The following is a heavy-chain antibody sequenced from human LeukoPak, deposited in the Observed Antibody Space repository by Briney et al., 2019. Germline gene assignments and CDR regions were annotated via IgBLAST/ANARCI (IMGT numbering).Heavy chain of an antibody. J-gene: IGHJ6*04. CDR3: AGLVVPAAEYYYGMDV. CDR1: GGSISSSNW. V-gene: IGHV4-4*01. CDR2: IYHSGSA. Sequence: PSETLSLTCAVSGGSISSSNWWSWVRQPPGKGLEWIGEIYHSGSANYNPSLKSRVTISVDKSKNQFSLKLSSVTAADTAVYCCAGLVVPAAEYYYGMDVWGKGTTVTVSS. D-gene: IGHD2-2*01.